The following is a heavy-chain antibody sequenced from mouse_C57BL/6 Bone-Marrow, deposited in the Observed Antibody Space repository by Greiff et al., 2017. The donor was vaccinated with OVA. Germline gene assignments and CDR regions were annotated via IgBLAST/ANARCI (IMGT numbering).Heavy chain of an antibody. CDR1: GYTFTSYW. CDR3: ARGGLYDGYYLDY. V-gene: IGHV1-50*01. CDR2: IDPSDSYT. J-gene: IGHJ2*01. Sequence: QVQLQQPGAELVKPGASVKLSCKASGYTFTSYWMQWVKQRPGQGLEWIGEIDPSDSYTNYNQKFKGKATLTVDTSSSTAYMQLSSLTSEDSAVYDCARGGLYDGYYLDYWGQGTTLTVSS. D-gene: IGHD2-3*01.